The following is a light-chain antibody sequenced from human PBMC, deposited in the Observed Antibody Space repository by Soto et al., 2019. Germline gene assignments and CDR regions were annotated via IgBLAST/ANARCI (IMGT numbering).Light chain of an antibody. J-gene: IGKJ1*01. V-gene: IGKV3-20*01. Sequence: EIVLTQSPGTLSLSPGERATLSCRASQSVSSSYLAWYQQKPGQAPRLLIDSASSRATGIPDRFSGGGSGTDLTLTISRMAPEDFAAYYCQQYGSSTWTFGQGTKVEIK. CDR3: QQYGSSTWT. CDR1: QSVSSSY. CDR2: SAS.